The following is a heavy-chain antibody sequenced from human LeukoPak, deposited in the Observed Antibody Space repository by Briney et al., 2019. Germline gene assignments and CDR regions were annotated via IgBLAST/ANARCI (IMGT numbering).Heavy chain of an antibody. V-gene: IGHV4-4*07. CDR3: ASEVNTVTTNYYYYYMDV. Sequence: SETLSLTCIVSGGSISSYYWSWIRQPAGKGLEWIGRIYTSGSTNYNPSLKSLVTMSVDTSKNQFSLRLSSVTAADTAVYYCASEVNTVTTNYYYYYMDVWGKGTTVTVSS. J-gene: IGHJ6*03. CDR2: IYTSGST. D-gene: IGHD4-17*01. CDR1: GGSISSYY.